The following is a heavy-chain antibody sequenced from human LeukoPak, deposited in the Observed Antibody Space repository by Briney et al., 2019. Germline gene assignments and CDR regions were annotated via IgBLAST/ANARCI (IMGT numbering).Heavy chain of an antibody. CDR2: ISGSGGST. Sequence: KTGGSLRLSCAASGFTFSSYAMSWVRQAPGKGLEWVSAISGSGGSTYYADSVKGRFTISRDNSKNTLYLQMNSLRAEDTAVYYCAKVRRGSYYLPEYWGQGTLVTVSS. V-gene: IGHV3-23*01. CDR3: AKVRRGSYYLPEY. J-gene: IGHJ4*02. D-gene: IGHD1-26*01. CDR1: GFTFSSYA.